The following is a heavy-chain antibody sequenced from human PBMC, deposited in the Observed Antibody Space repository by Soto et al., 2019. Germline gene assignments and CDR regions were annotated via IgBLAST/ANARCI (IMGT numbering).Heavy chain of an antibody. CDR1: PLTFSYDG. CDR2: IWHDGSSV. CDR3: ARDTSLAVADEGAFDS. V-gene: IGHV3-33*01. Sequence: QVQLVESGGGVVQPGRSLRLSCVASPLTFSYDGMHWVRQAPGKGLEWVAVIWHDGSSVYYADSVKGRFTISRDNSKNTLYLQMYSLRDEDTAVYFCARDTSLAVADEGAFDSWGQGTLVTVSS. D-gene: IGHD6-19*01. J-gene: IGHJ4*02.